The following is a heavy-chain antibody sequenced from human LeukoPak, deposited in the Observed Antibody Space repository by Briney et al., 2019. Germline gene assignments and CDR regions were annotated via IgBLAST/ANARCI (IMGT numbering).Heavy chain of an antibody. D-gene: IGHD3-22*01. CDR3: AKGGYYGSSGYFPQSSDY. J-gene: IGHJ4*02. Sequence: GGSLRLSCAASGFTSSPYALHWVRQAPGKGLEWVAVVSFDGIVKYYAEFVKGRFTVPRDNSKNTVDLQMHSLETEDTAVYYCAKGGYYGSSGYFPQSSDYCGQGTLVTVSS. V-gene: IGHV3-30-3*01. CDR1: GFTSSPYA. CDR2: VSFDGIVK.